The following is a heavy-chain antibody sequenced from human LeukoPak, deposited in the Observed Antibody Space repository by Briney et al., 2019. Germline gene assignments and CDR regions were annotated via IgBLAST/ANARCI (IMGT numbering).Heavy chain of an antibody. J-gene: IGHJ5*02. CDR3: AKDSQPAAGPTEFDP. Sequence: GGSLSLSCAASGFTFSSYAMSWVRQAPGKGLEWVSAITGSAGGTDYADSVKGRFTISRDNSKSTLSLQMNSLRAEDTAVYYCAKDSQPAAGPTEFDPWGQGTLVTVSS. CDR2: ITGSAGGT. V-gene: IGHV3-23*01. CDR1: GFTFSSYA. D-gene: IGHD6-13*01.